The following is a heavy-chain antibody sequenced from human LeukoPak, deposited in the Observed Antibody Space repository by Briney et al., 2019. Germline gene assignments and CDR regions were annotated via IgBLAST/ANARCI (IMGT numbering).Heavy chain of an antibody. D-gene: IGHD3-9*01. CDR2: ISYDGSNK. J-gene: IGHJ4*02. CDR1: GFTFSSYG. CDR3: ASLWDTHYDILTGYYPPFDY. V-gene: IGHV3-30*03. Sequence: GRSLRLSCAASGFTFSSYGMHWVRQAPGKGLEWVAVISYDGSNKYYADSVKGRFTISRDNSKNTLYLQMNSLRAEDTAVYYCASLWDTHYDILTGYYPPFDYWGQGTLVTVSS.